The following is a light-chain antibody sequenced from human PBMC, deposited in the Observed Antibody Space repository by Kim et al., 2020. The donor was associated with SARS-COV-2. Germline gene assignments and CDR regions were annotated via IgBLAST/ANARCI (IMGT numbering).Light chain of an antibody. J-gene: IGLJ3*02. V-gene: IGLV7-43*01. CDR3: LVYYDGSWT. Sequence: PGGTVTLPCASSTGAVTSAYYPNWFQQKPGQAPRPLIYSISNKYSWTPARFSGSLLGGKAALTLSDVQPEDEADYYCLVYYDGSWTFGGGTQLTVL. CDR1: TGAVTSAYY. CDR2: SIS.